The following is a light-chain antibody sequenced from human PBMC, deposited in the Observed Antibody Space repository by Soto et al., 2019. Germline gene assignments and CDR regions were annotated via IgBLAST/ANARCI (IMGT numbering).Light chain of an antibody. Sequence: QSALAQPASVSGSPGQTITISCTGTSSDVGGYNAVSWYQHHPGKAPKLIIYEVTHRPAGVSDRFSASKSGNTASLTISGLQAEDEADYYCNSFRVNRLYVFGTATKVT. CDR2: EVT. CDR1: SSDVGGYNA. J-gene: IGLJ1*01. CDR3: NSFRVNRLYV. V-gene: IGLV2-14*01.